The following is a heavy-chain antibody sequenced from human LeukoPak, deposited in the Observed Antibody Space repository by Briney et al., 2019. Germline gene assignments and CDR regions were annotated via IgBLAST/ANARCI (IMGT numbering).Heavy chain of an antibody. Sequence: PSETLSLTCAVYGGSFSGYYWSWIRQPPGQGLEWIGEINHSGSTNYNPSLKSRVTISVDTSKNQFSLKLSSVTAADTAVYYCARGSVVITTAYYYYYGMDVCGQGTTVTVSS. V-gene: IGHV4-34*01. CDR3: ARGSVVITTAYYYYYGMDV. CDR1: GGSFSGYY. D-gene: IGHD3-22*01. J-gene: IGHJ6*02. CDR2: INHSGST.